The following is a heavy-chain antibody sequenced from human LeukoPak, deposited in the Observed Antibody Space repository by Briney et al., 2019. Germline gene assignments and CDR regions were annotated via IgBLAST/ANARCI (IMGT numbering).Heavy chain of an antibody. J-gene: IGHJ4*02. D-gene: IGHD6-13*01. V-gene: IGHV4-39*01. CDR2: IYYSGST. Sequence: SETLSLTCTVSGGSISSSSYYWGWIRQPPGKGLEWIGSIYYSGSTYYNPSLKSRVTISVDTSKNQFSLKLSSVTVADTAVYYCASLSGLRIAAAAYFDYWGQGTLVTVSS. CDR1: GGSISSSSYY. CDR3: ASLSGLRIAAAAYFDY.